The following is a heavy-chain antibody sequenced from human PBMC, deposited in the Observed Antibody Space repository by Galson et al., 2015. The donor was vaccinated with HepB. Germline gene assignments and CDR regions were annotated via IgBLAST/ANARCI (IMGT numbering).Heavy chain of an antibody. CDR1: GFTFSSYA. J-gene: IGHJ6*02. D-gene: IGHD3-10*01. CDR2: ITGSGGNT. CDR3: AQEDLHLSYYYAMDV. Sequence: SLRLSCAVSGFTFSSYAMSWVRQAPGKGLEWVSGITGSGGNTFYADSVKGRFTISRDNSKNTLYLQMKSLRVDDTAVYDCAQEDLHLSYYYAMDVWGQGTTVTVSS. V-gene: IGHV3-23*01.